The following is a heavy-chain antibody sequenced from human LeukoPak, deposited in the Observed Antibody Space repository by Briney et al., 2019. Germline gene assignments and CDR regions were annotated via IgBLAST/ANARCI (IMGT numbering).Heavy chain of an antibody. D-gene: IGHD3-10*01. J-gene: IGHJ5*02. V-gene: IGHV1-18*01. CDR3: ARDRDLVRHTNWLDP. CDR1: GGTFSSYA. Sequence: ASVKVSCKASGGTFSSYAISWVRQAPGQGLEWLGRINTVNSNPEIEQKFQDRVTVTTDKSTATAYMELKNLTSDDTAVYYCARDRDLVRHTNWLDPWGQGTLVTVSS. CDR2: INTVNSNP.